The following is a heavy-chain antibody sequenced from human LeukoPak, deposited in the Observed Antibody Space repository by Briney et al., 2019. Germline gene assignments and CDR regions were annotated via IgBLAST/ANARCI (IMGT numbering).Heavy chain of an antibody. CDR3: ARESHSSGWYDY. Sequence: GALRLPLAASGFTLYYLWIKLVRQGSGEGVGLGANIKQDGSEKYYVDSVKGRFTISRDNAKNSLYLQMNSLRAEDTAVYYCARESHSSGWYDYWGQGTLVTVSS. J-gene: IGHJ4*02. D-gene: IGHD6-19*01. CDR2: IKQDGSEK. V-gene: IGHV3-7*01. CDR1: GFTLYYLW.